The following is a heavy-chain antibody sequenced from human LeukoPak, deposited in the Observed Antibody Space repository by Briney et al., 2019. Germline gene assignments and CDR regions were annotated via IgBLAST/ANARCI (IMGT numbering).Heavy chain of an antibody. D-gene: IGHD3-10*01. V-gene: IGHV3-23*01. CDR2: ISGSGGST. CDR1: GFTFSSYA. CDR3: AKRRFGELEFDY. J-gene: IGHJ4*02. Sequence: GGSLKLSCAASGFTFSSYAMSWVRQAPGKGLEWVSAISGSGGSTYYADSVKGRFTISRDNSKNTLYLQMNSLRAEDTAVYYCAKRRFGELEFDYWGQGTLVTVSS.